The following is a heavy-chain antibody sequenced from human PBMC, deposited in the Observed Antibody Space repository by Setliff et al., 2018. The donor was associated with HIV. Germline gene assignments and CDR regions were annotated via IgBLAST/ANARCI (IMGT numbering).Heavy chain of an antibody. CDR1: AGSIRSSTYY. Sequence: SETLSLTCTVSAGSIRSSTYYWAWIRQPPGKGLEWIGTIYYSGSTYYNPSLKSRVTISVDTSKNQFSLKLSSVTAADTAVYYCARHIVVVVAAARFDYWGQGTLVTVSS. CDR3: ARHIVVVVAAARFDY. V-gene: IGHV4-39*01. D-gene: IGHD2-15*01. CDR2: IYYSGST. J-gene: IGHJ4*02.